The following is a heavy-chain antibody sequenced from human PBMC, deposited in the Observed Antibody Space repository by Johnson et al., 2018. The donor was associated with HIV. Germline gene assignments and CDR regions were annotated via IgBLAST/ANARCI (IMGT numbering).Heavy chain of an antibody. CDR1: GFTFDDYG. D-gene: IGHD2-21*01. V-gene: IGHV3-33*08. Sequence: QVQLLESGGGVVRPGGSLRLSCAASGFTFDDYGMHWVRQAPGKGLEWVAVIWYDGSNTYYADSVKGRFTISRDISKSTLFLEMNSLRAEDTAMYYCAIIAAGNVFDVWGQGTVVTVSS. CDR2: IWYDGSNT. CDR3: AIIAAGNVFDV. J-gene: IGHJ3*01.